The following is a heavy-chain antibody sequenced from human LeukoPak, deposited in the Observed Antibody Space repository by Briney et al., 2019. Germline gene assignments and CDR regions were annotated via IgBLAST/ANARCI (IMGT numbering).Heavy chain of an antibody. CDR2: TYYTSKWYN. Sequence: SRTLSLTCAISGDSVSSNSAAWNWIRQSPSRGLEWLGRTYYTSKWYNDYAVSVKSRITINPDTSKNQFSLQLNSVTPEDTAVYYCARAERGYDRNNYYYYGMDVWGQGTTVTVSS. CDR3: ARAERGYDRNNYYYYGMDV. V-gene: IGHV6-1*01. J-gene: IGHJ6*02. D-gene: IGHD5-12*01. CDR1: GDSVSSNSAA.